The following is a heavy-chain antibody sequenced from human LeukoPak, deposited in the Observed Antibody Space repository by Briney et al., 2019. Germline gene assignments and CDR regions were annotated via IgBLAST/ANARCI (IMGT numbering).Heavy chain of an antibody. J-gene: IGHJ4*02. CDR3: ATGYSYGNFDY. CDR1: GGSFSVYY. D-gene: IGHD5-18*01. V-gene: IGHV4-34*01. CDR2: INHSGIT. Sequence: SETLSLTCAVYGGSFSVYYWSWIPHPPRKGLECIGEINHSGITNYNPSLKSRVTISVDTSKHQFSLKLSSVTAAETAVYYCATGYSYGNFDYWGEGTLVTVSS.